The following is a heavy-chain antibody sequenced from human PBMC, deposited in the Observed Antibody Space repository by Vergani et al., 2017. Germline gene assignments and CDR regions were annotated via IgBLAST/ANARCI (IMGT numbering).Heavy chain of an antibody. J-gene: IGHJ4*02. CDR1: GFTFSSYS. D-gene: IGHD5-12*01. Sequence: EVQLVESGGGLVQPGGSLRLSCAASGFTFSSYSMNWVRQAPGKGLEWVSAISGSGGSTYYADSVKGRFTISRDNSKNTLYLQMNSLRAEDTAVYYCAKDRGYSGYEGNYFDYWGQGTLVTVSS. CDR3: AKDRGYSGYEGNYFDY. V-gene: IGHV3-23*04. CDR2: ISGSGGST.